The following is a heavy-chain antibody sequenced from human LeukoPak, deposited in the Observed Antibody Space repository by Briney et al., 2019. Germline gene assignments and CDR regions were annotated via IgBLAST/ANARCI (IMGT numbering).Heavy chain of an antibody. V-gene: IGHV3-30-3*01. Sequence: PGRSLRLSCAASGFTLSSYAMHWVRQAPGKGLEWVAVISYDGSNKYYADSVKGRFTISRDNSKNTLYLQMNSLRAEDTAVYYCARVIVGASDYWGQGTLVTVSS. CDR1: GFTLSSYA. CDR2: ISYDGSNK. D-gene: IGHD1-26*01. J-gene: IGHJ4*02. CDR3: ARVIVGASDY.